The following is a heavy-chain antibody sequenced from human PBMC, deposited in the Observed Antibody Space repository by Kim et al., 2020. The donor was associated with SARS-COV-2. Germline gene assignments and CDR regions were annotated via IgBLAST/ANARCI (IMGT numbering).Heavy chain of an antibody. V-gene: IGHV7-4-1*02. CDR1: GYTFTSYA. J-gene: IGHJ4*02. D-gene: IGHD3-16*02. CDR2: INTNTGNP. Sequence: ASVKVSCKASGYTFTSYAMNWVRQAPGQGLEWMGWINTNTGNPTYAQGFTGRFVFSLDTSVSTAYLQMSSLKSEDTAFYYCATVGGFGLTFGALIVKYWGQGTLVTASS. CDR3: ATVGGFGLTFGALIVKY.